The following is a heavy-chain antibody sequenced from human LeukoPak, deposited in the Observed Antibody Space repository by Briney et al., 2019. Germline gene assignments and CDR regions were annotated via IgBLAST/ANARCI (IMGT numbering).Heavy chain of an antibody. Sequence: SVKVSCKASGGTFSSHTISWVRQAPGQGLEWMGRIIPSLGIANYAQKFQGRVTITADESTSTAYMELSSLRSEDTAVYYCARVLTPSGYYGYYYYYMDVWGKGTTVTVSS. D-gene: IGHD3-22*01. CDR2: IIPSLGIA. V-gene: IGHV1-69*02. J-gene: IGHJ6*03. CDR3: ARVLTPSGYYGYYYYYMDV. CDR1: GGTFSSHT.